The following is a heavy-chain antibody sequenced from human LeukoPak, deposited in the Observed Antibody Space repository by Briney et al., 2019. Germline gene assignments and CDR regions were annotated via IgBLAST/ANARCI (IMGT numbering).Heavy chain of an antibody. J-gene: IGHJ2*01. CDR2: IIPIFGTA. D-gene: IGHD3-22*01. Sequence: SVKVSCKAPGGTFSSYAISWVRQAPGQGLEWMGGIIPIFGTANYAQKFQGRVTITADESTSTAYMELSSLRSEDTAVYYCARSPPYYYDSSGYYRTYWYFGLWGRGTLVTVSS. CDR1: GGTFSSYA. CDR3: ARSPPYYYDSSGYYRTYWYFGL. V-gene: IGHV1-69*13.